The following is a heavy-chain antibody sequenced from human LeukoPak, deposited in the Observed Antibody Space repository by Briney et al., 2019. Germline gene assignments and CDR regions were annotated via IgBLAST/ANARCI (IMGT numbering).Heavy chain of an antibody. V-gene: IGHV1-2*02. CDR3: ARSGSTGYSLDY. CDR2: IDPNSGDT. D-gene: IGHD3-22*01. J-gene: IGHJ4*02. Sequence: ASVKVSCKASGYSFTGYFIHRVRQAPGQGLEWMGCIDPNSGDTKYAQKFQGRVSMPRDTSTRTAYMELSRLRSDDTAVYFGARSGSTGYSLDYWGQGTLVTVSS. CDR1: GYSFTGYF.